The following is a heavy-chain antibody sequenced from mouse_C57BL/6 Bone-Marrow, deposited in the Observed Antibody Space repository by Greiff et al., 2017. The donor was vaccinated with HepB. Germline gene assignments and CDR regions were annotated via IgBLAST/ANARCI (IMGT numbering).Heavy chain of an antibody. J-gene: IGHJ3*01. Sequence: QVQLKQPGAELVKPGASVKVSCKASGYTFTSYWMHWVKQRPGQGLEWIGRIHPSDSDTNYNQKFKGKATLTVDKSSSTAYMQLRSLTSEDSAVYYCAIGYYSNYPSYWGQGTLVTVSA. D-gene: IGHD2-5*01. CDR1: GYTFTSYW. CDR3: AIGYYSNYPSY. CDR2: IHPSDSDT. V-gene: IGHV1-74*01.